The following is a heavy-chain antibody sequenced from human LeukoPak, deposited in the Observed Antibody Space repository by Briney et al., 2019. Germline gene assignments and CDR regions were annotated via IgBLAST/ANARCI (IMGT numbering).Heavy chain of an antibody. CDR2: INPSGGST. CDR1: GYTFTSYY. D-gene: IGHD1-1*01. Sequence: ASVKVSCKASGYTFTSYYMHWVRQAPGQGLEWMGIINPSGGSTSYAQKFQGRVTMTRDTSKNQFSLKLSSVTAADTAVYYCARGASPDGLTTPTFDYWGQGTLVTVSS. V-gene: IGHV1-46*01. J-gene: IGHJ4*02. CDR3: ARGASPDGLTTPTFDY.